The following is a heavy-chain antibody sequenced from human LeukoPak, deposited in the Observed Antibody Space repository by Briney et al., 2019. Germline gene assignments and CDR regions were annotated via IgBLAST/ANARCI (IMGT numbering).Heavy chain of an antibody. V-gene: IGHV4-4*07. CDR2: IYTSGST. CDR3: ARESGYSYGRHYYYYYMDV. D-gene: IGHD5-18*01. CDR1: GGSISSYY. Sequence: SETLSLTCTVSGGSISSYYWSWIRQPAGKGLEWIGRIYTSGSTNYNPSLKSRVTMSVDTSKNQFSLKLSSVTAADTAVYYCARESGYSYGRHYYYYYMDVWGKGTTVTISS. J-gene: IGHJ6*03.